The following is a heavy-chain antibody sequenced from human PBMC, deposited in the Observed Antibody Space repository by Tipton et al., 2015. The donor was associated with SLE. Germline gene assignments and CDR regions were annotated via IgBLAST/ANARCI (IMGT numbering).Heavy chain of an antibody. D-gene: IGHD6-13*01. CDR2: IYYSGST. Sequence: TLSLTCTVSGGSISSHYWSWFRQPPGKGLEWIGYIYYSGSTNYNPSLKSRVTISVDTSKNQFSLKLSSVTAADTAVYYCARSVAIAGDAFDIWGQGTMVTVSS. CDR3: ARSVAIAGDAFDI. J-gene: IGHJ3*02. CDR1: GGSISSHY. V-gene: IGHV4-59*11.